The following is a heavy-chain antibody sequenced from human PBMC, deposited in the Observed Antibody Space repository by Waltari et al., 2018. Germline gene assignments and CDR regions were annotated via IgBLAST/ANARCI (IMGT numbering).Heavy chain of an antibody. V-gene: IGHV1-18*01. CDR2: IRGYEGET. CDR1: GYTFSNYG. Sequence: QVQLVQSGAEVRKPGASVKVSCKASGYTFSNYGIAWVRQAPGQGLEWMGWIRGYEGETKNAREYEGRLTVTTDTSTNTAHMELRSLRSDDTAVYYCARLYDASAYYNTYLDPWGQGALVTVSS. CDR3: ARLYDASAYYNTYLDP. J-gene: IGHJ5*02. D-gene: IGHD3-22*01.